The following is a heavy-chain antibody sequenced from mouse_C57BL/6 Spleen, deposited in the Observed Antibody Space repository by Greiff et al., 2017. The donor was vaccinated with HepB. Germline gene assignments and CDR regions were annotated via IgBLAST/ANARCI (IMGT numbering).Heavy chain of an antibody. Sequence: VQGVESGAELARPGASVKLSCKASGYTFTSYGISWVKQRTGQGLEWIGEIYPRSGNTYYNEKFKGKATLTADKSSSTAYMELRSLTSEDSAVYFCARNYYYGSSYVGYFDYWGQGTTLTVSS. CDR1: GYTFTSYG. V-gene: IGHV1-81*01. CDR2: IYPRSGNT. J-gene: IGHJ2*01. D-gene: IGHD1-1*01. CDR3: ARNYYYGSSYVGYFDY.